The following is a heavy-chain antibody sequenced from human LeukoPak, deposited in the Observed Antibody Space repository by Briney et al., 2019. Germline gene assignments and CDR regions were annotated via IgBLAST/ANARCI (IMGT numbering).Heavy chain of an antibody. CDR1: GGTFSSYA. CDR2: IIPIFGTA. V-gene: IGHV1-69*05. CDR3: AGSSPGPANSRLYSGSYYFDY. Sequence: SVKVSCKASGGTFSSYAISWVRQAPGQGLEWMGGIIPIFGTANYAQKFQGRVTITTDESTSTAYMELSSLRSEDTAVYYCAGSSPGPANSRLYSGSYYFDYWGQGTLVTVSS. D-gene: IGHD1-26*01. J-gene: IGHJ4*02.